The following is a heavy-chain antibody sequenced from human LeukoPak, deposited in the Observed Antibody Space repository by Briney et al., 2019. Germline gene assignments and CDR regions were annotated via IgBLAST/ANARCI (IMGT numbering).Heavy chain of an antibody. V-gene: IGHV1-2*02. J-gene: IGHJ6*02. D-gene: IGHD2-2*01. CDR1: GYTSIGYN. CDR2: INPNSGIT. CDR3: ARTRSTLYYYYGMDV. Sequence: ASVKVSCKASGYTSIGYNMHSVRQGLQRGRERMAWINPNSGITNYAQKFQGRVTMTRDTPISTAYMELSRLRSDATAVYYGARTRSTLYYYYGMDVWGQGTTVTVSS.